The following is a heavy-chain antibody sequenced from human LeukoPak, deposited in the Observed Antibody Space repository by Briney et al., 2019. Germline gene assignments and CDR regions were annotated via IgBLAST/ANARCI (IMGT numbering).Heavy chain of an antibody. CDR3: AKRAPYYFDY. CDR1: GFTFSSSA. Sequence: GGSLRLSCAASGFTFSSSAMSWVRQAPGEGVEWVSSITASGGSTFYADSVKGRFTISRDNAKNTLYLQMHSLRAEDTALYYCAKRAPYYFDYWGQGTLVTVSS. V-gene: IGHV3-23*01. CDR2: ITASGGST. J-gene: IGHJ4*02.